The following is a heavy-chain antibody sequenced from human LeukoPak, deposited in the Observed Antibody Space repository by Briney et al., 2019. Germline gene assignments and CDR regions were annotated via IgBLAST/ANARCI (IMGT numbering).Heavy chain of an antibody. J-gene: IGHJ3*02. V-gene: IGHV4-59*01. CDR3: ARVWYCSSTSCYSESAFDI. D-gene: IGHD2-2*01. Sequence: PSETLSLTCTVSGGSISSYYWSWIRQPPGKGLEWIGYIYCSGSTNYNPSLKSRVTISVDTSKNQFSLKLSSVTAADTAVYYCARVWYCSSTSCYSESAFDIWGQGTMVTVSS. CDR2: IYCSGST. CDR1: GGSISSYY.